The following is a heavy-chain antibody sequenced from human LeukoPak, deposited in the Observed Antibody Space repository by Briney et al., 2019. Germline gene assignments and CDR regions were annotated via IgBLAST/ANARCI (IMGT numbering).Heavy chain of an antibody. Sequence: GGSLRLSCAASGFTFDDYGMSWVRQAPGKGLEWVSGINWNGGSTGYADSVKGRFTISRDNAKNTLYLQMNSLRAEDTAVYYCAKSPEYSSSSFLDYWGQGTLVTVSS. J-gene: IGHJ4*02. V-gene: IGHV3-20*04. CDR1: GFTFDDYG. D-gene: IGHD6-6*01. CDR3: AKSPEYSSSSFLDY. CDR2: INWNGGST.